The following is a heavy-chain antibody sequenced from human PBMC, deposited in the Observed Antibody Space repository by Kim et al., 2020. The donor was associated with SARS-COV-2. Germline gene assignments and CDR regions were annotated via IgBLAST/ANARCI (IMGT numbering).Heavy chain of an antibody. J-gene: IGHJ4*02. CDR1: GFTFSTYG. D-gene: IGHD4-17*01. V-gene: IGHV3-30*18. CDR2: ISYDGSKK. Sequence: GGSLRLSCAASGFTFSTYGMHWVRQAPGKGLEWVSIISYDGSKKYYADSVKGRLTISRDNSKSTLYLQMNSMRAEDTAVYYCAKDVVDYGDYGWGVDNWGQGTLVTVSS. CDR3: AKDVVDYGDYGWGVDN.